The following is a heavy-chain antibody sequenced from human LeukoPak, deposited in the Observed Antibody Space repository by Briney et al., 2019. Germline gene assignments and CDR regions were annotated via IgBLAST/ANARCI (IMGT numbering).Heavy chain of an antibody. Sequence: SGPTLVNPTQTLTLTCTFSGFSLSTSGMCVSWIRQPPGKALEWLARMDWDDDKYYSTSLKTRLTISKDTSKNQVVLTMTSMDPVDTATYYCARMSDQWESSAYFDFWGQGTLVTVSS. CDR1: GFSLSTSGMC. CDR2: MDWDDDK. V-gene: IGHV2-70*11. J-gene: IGHJ4*02. CDR3: ARMSDQWESSAYFDF. D-gene: IGHD3-16*01.